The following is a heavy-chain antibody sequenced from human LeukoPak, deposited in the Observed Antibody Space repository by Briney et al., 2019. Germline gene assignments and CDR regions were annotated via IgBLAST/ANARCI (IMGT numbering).Heavy chain of an antibody. Sequence: ASVKVSCKASGYTFTSYYMHWVRQAPGQGLEWMGIINPSGGSTSYAQKFQGRVTMTRDASTSTVYMELSSLRFEDTAVYYCARAQAGYQGHYYYMDVWGKGTTVTISS. CDR3: ARAQAGYQGHYYYMDV. CDR2: INPSGGST. V-gene: IGHV1-46*01. CDR1: GYTFTSYY. D-gene: IGHD3-16*02. J-gene: IGHJ6*03.